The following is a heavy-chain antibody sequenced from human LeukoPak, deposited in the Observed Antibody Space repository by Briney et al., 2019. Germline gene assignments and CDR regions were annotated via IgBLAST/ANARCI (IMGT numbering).Heavy chain of an antibody. CDR2: ISSSSSYI. D-gene: IGHD3-10*01. J-gene: IGHJ4*02. CDR1: GFTFSSYS. CDR3: AKRASGSGTSLYYFDY. Sequence: GGSLRLSCAASGFTFSSYSMNWVRQAPGKGLEWVSSISSSSSYIYYADSVKGRFTISRDNAKNSLYLQMNSLRAEDTAVYYCAKRASGSGTSLYYFDYWGQGTLVTVSS. V-gene: IGHV3-21*04.